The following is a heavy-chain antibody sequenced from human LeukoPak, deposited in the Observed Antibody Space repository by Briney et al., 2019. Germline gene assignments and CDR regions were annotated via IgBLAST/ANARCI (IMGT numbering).Heavy chain of an antibody. J-gene: IGHJ4*02. CDR3: ARVFNYDSKYDY. CDR1: GLTFSDHY. V-gene: IGHV3-72*01. Sequence: GGSLRLSCAASGLTFSDHYMDWVRQAPGKGLEWVGRTRNKANSYTTEYAASVKGRFTISRDDSKNSLYLQMNSLKTEDTAVYYCARVFNYDSKYDYWGQGTLVTVSS. D-gene: IGHD3-22*01. CDR2: TRNKANSYTT.